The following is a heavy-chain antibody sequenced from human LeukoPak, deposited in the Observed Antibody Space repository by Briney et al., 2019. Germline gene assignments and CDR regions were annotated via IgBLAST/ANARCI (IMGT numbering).Heavy chain of an antibody. CDR1: GLTFSTYS. Sequence: GGSLRLSCAASGLTFSTYSMNWVRQAPGKGLEWVSSISSTNTYIYYADSVKGRFTVSRDNAKNSLYLQMNSLGAEDTAVYYCARRYCGSTSCQPLDYWGQGTLVTVSS. J-gene: IGHJ4*02. D-gene: IGHD2-2*01. CDR3: ARRYCGSTSCQPLDY. CDR2: ISSTNTYI. V-gene: IGHV3-21*01.